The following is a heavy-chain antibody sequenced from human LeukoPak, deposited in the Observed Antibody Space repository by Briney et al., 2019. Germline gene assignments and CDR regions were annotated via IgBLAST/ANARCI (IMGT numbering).Heavy chain of an antibody. V-gene: IGHV3-33*07. J-gene: IGHJ4*02. CDR3: ARYSGSQDVDH. D-gene: IGHD1-26*01. CDR2: IWYDGSNK. CDR1: GFTFSDYG. Sequence: PGGSLRLSCAASGFTFSDYGMSWVCQAPGKGLEWVAMIWYDGSNKNYADSVKGRFTISRDNSKNTLYLQMNSLRAEDTAVYYCARYSGSQDVDHWGQGTLVTVSS.